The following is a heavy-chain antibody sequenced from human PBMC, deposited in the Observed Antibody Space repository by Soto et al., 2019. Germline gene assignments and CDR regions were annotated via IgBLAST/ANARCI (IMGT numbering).Heavy chain of an antibody. V-gene: IGHV1-69*08. J-gene: IGHJ4*02. CDR2: TIPILGAV. CDR3: ATDSNYDVSNSF. Sequence: SVKVSCKASRGTFISFTFIWVREAPGQGLEWMGQTIPILGAVNYAQKFQGRVTITADESTSTAYMELSSLRSEDTAVYFCATDSNYDVSNSFWGQGTLVTVSS. D-gene: IGHD3-3*01. CDR1: RGTFISFT.